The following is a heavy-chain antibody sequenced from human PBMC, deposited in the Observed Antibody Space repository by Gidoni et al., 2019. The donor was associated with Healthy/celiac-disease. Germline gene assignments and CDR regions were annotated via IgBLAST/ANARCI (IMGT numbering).Heavy chain of an antibody. CDR3: AKERGRLSSGWYGDAFDI. V-gene: IGHV3-23*01. Sequence: EVQLLESGGGLVQPGGSLRLSCAASGFTFSSCALSWVRQAPGKGRGWVSAISGSGGSTYYADSVKGRFTISRDNSKNTLYLQMNSLRAEDTAVYYCAKERGRLSSGWYGDAFDIWGQGTMVTVSS. CDR1: GFTFSSCA. CDR2: ISGSGGST. D-gene: IGHD6-19*01. J-gene: IGHJ3*02.